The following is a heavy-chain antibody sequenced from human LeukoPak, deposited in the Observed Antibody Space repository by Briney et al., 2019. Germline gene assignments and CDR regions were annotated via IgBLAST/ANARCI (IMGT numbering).Heavy chain of an antibody. CDR3: ARVGEYSGSYCDY. J-gene: IGHJ4*02. CDR1: GFHFSSYA. D-gene: IGHD1-26*01. Sequence: GGSPRLSCAASGFHFSSYAMSWVRQSPGKGLEWVSAISGIGSGGSTHYAASVKGRVTISRVNSDNILYLQMNSLRAEDTAVYYCARVGEYSGSYCDYWGQGTLVTVSS. V-gene: IGHV3-23*01. CDR2: ISGIGSGGST.